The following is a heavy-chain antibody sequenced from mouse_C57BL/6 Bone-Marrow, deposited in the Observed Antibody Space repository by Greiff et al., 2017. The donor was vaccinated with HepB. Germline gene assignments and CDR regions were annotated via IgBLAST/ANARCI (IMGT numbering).Heavy chain of an antibody. CDR2: INTGGTYT. CDR3: TRDRFDYYFDY. Sequence: EVKLVESGGDLLKVGGSLKLSCAASGFTFSTSGMSWVRQTPDKRLEWVATINTGGTYTYYADSVKGRFTISKDSAKNTLFLLMSSLKSEDSAIYYCTRDRFDYYFDYWGQGTTLTVSS. J-gene: IGHJ2*01. V-gene: IGHV5-6*02. CDR1: GFTFSTSG. D-gene: IGHD2-14*01.